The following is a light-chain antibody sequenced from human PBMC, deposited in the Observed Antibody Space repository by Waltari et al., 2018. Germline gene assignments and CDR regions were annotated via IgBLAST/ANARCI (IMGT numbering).Light chain of an antibody. CDR2: DDT. CDR1: NIGSKS. Sequence: SYVLTQPPSVSVAPGKTARITCGGNNIGSKSVHWYQQKPGQAPVLVIFDDTDRPSGIPAKFYGSNSGNTATLTISRVEAGDEADYYCQVWDSSSVHVVFGGGTKLTVL. J-gene: IGLJ2*01. CDR3: QVWDSSSVHVV. V-gene: IGLV3-21*04.